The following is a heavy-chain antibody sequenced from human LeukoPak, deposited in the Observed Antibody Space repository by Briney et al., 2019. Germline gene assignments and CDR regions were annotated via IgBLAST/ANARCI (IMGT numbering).Heavy chain of an antibody. Sequence: ASVKVSCKASGYTFTSYGISWVRQAPGQGLEWMGWISAYNGNTNYAQKLQGRVTMTTDTSTSTAYMELRSLRSDDTAVYYCARERNAGWLQFRDFDYWGQGTLVTVSS. D-gene: IGHD5-24*01. J-gene: IGHJ4*02. CDR3: ARERNAGWLQFRDFDY. CDR2: ISAYNGNT. V-gene: IGHV1-18*01. CDR1: GYTFTSYG.